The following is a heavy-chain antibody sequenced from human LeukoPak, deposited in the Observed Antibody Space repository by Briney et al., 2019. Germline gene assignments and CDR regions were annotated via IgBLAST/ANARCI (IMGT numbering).Heavy chain of an antibody. CDR2: IYYSGST. CDR3: ARHALVVPAARAWFDP. Sequence: SETLSLTCAVYGGSFSGYYWSWIRQPPGKGLEWIGYIYYSGSTNYNPSLKSRVTISVDTSKNQFSLKLSSVTAADTAVYYCARHALVVPAARAWFDPWGQGTLVTVSS. J-gene: IGHJ5*02. D-gene: IGHD2-2*01. V-gene: IGHV4-59*08. CDR1: GGSFSGYY.